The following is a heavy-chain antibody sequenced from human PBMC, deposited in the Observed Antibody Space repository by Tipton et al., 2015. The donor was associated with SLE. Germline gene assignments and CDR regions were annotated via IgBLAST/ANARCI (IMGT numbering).Heavy chain of an antibody. D-gene: IGHD2-15*01. J-gene: IGHJ6*03. V-gene: IGHV4-34*01. Sequence: TLSLTCTLYRGSFSGYSWSWIRQSPGRGLEWIGEFNHTGSTNYNPSLKSRVTISVDTSKNQLSLRVTSVTAADAAIYYCARGVAGYYPYYYMDVWGKGTTVTISS. CDR2: FNHTGST. CDR3: ARGVAGYYPYYYMDV. CDR1: RGSFSGYS.